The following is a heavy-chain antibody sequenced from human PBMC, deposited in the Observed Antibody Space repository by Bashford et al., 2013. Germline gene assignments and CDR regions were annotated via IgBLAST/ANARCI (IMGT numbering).Heavy chain of an antibody. D-gene: IGHD3-3*01. Sequence: WVRQAPGQGLEWMGWISAYNGNTNYAQKLQGRVTMTTDTSTSTAYMELRSLRSDDTAVYYCARARYYDFWSGPIEGNWFDPWGQGTLVTVSS. V-gene: IGHV1-18*01. J-gene: IGHJ5*02. CDR2: ISAYNGNT. CDR3: ARARYYDFWSGPIEGNWFDP.